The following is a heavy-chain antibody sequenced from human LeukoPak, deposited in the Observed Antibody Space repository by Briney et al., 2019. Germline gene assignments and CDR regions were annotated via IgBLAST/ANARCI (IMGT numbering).Heavy chain of an antibody. D-gene: IGHD2-15*01. Sequence: GGSLRLSCAASGFTFSSYWMSWVRQAPGKGLEWVANIKQDGSEKYYVDSVKGRFTISRDNAKNSLHLQMNSLRAEDTAVYYCARLGYCSSGSCFYGMDVWGRGTTVTVSS. J-gene: IGHJ6*02. CDR2: IKQDGSEK. V-gene: IGHV3-7*05. CDR1: GFTFSSYW. CDR3: ARLGYCSSGSCFYGMDV.